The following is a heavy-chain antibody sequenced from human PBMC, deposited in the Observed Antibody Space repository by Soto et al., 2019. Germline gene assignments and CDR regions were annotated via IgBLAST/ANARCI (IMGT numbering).Heavy chain of an antibody. D-gene: IGHD1-26*01. J-gene: IGHJ6*02. CDR2: IYSGGST. CDR1: EFAVSSNY. Sequence: GGSLRFSCAASEFAVSSNYMNWVRQAPGKGLECVSTIYSGGSTYYADSVKGRFTISRDNSKNTLYLQMNNLRAEDTAVYYCAGRVGATNYGMDVWGQGTTVTVSS. CDR3: AGRVGATNYGMDV. V-gene: IGHV3-53*01.